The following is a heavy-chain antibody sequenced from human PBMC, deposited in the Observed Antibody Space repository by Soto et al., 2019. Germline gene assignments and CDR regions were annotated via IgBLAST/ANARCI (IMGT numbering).Heavy chain of an antibody. CDR1: GYTFTSYG. CDR2: INAYNGNT. J-gene: IGHJ5*02. CDR3: ARVLPPFDP. V-gene: IGHV1-18*01. Sequence: QVQLVQSGAEVKKPGASVKVSCKASGYTFTSYGISWVRQAPGQGLEWMGWINAYNGNTNYAQKLQGRVTMTTDTSTRTADMERRIVRSDDTAVYYCARVLPPFDPWGQGTLVTVSS.